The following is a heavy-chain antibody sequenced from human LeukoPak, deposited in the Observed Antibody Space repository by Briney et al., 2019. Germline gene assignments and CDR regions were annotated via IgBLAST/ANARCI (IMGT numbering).Heavy chain of an antibody. CDR2: IYTSGTA. D-gene: IGHD2-2*01. Sequence: PSETLSLTCAVYGGSFSNYYWSWIRQPAGKGLEWIGRIYTSGTADYNPSLKSRVTMSVDTSKNQFSLRLSSVTAADTAVYYCAREYQVTYYYYYYMDVWGKGTTVTVSS. V-gene: IGHV4-4*07. CDR3: AREYQVTYYYYYYMDV. J-gene: IGHJ6*03. CDR1: GGSFSNYY.